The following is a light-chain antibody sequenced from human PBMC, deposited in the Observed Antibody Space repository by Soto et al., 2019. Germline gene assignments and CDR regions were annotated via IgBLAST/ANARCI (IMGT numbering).Light chain of an antibody. CDR2: GAS. Sequence: EIVMTQSPATLSVSPGERATLSCRASQSVNSNLVWYQQKPGQAPRLLIYGASTRTTRIPGRFSGSGYVTEFTLTISSLQSEDFAVYYCQQSNNWVWTFGQGTKVEIK. CDR1: QSVNSN. J-gene: IGKJ1*01. CDR3: QQSNNWVWT. V-gene: IGKV3-15*01.